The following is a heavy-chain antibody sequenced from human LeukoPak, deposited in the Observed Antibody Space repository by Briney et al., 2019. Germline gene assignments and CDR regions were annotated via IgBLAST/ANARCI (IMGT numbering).Heavy chain of an antibody. Sequence: SETLSLTCSVSGGSISSTSYYWGWVRQSPGKGLEWIGSLYHSGTTYYNPSHKSRVTFSIDTSKNQFSLKLSSVTAADTAVYYCARDLNLRRFDYWGQGALVTVSS. D-gene: IGHD1-14*01. CDR1: GGSISSTSYY. CDR3: ARDLNLRRFDY. V-gene: IGHV4-39*07. J-gene: IGHJ4*02. CDR2: LYHSGTT.